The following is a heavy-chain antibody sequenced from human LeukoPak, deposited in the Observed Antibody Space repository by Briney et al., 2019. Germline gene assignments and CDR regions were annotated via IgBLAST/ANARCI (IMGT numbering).Heavy chain of an antibody. J-gene: IGHJ4*02. CDR2: IRGSGSTI. Sequence: GGSLRLSCAASGFTFSSHEMNWGRQAPGKGLWWVSYIRGSGSTIYYTDSVKGRFTISRDNAKYSLYLQMNSLRAEDTAVYYCVRDPGITGTSYWGQGTLVTVSS. D-gene: IGHD1-20*01. CDR3: VRDPGITGTSY. CDR1: GFTFSSHE. V-gene: IGHV3-48*03.